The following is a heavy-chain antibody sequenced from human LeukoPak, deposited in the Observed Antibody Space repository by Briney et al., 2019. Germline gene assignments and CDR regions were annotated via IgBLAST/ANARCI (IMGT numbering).Heavy chain of an antibody. CDR1: GFTFSSYW. V-gene: IGHV3-74*01. CDR2: INSDGSST. D-gene: IGHD3-10*01. Sequence: GGSLRLSCAASGFTFSSYWMHWVRQAPGKGLVWVSRINSDGSSTSYADSVKGRFTISGDNSKNTLYLQMNSLRAEDTAVYYCAKDGNYYGSGTPRDWGQGTLVTVSS. CDR3: AKDGNYYGSGTPRD. J-gene: IGHJ4*02.